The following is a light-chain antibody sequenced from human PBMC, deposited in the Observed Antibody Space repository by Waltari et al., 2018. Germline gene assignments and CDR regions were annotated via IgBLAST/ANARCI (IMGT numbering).Light chain of an antibody. CDR3: QRYRTYPWT. Sequence: DIQMTPSPSPLSASIGGRVPITCRASESLGSELAWYQPRPGKAPNILIYVSSSLQPGVPSRFSGSGSGTEFTLTINNLHPDDFVTYFCQRYRTYPWTFGQETKVEI. V-gene: IGKV1-5*01. CDR2: VSS. J-gene: IGKJ1*01. CDR1: ESLGSE.